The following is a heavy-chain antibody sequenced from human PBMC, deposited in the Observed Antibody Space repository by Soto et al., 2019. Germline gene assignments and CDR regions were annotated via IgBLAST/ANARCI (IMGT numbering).Heavy chain of an antibody. CDR3: AGEAESSYYFDY. CDR1: GGSISSYY. D-gene: IGHD6-6*01. Sequence: PSETLSLTCTVSGGSISSYYWSWIRQPPGKGLEWIGYIYYSGSTNYNPSLKSRVTISVDTSKNQFSLKLSSVTAADTAVYYCAGEAESSYYFDYWGQGTLVTVSS. V-gene: IGHV4-59*01. J-gene: IGHJ4*02. CDR2: IYYSGST.